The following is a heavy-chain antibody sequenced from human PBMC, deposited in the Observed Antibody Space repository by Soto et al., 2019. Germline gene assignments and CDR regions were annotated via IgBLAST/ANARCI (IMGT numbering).Heavy chain of an antibody. CDR3: ATSKRYCNGDSCFTFFDY. J-gene: IGHJ4*02. Sequence: AKVSCKVSGCTLTDLSMQWVRQAPGKGLEWIGSINSKHVTTIYAQKFQDRVTMTTDKSTSTAYMELSSLGSEDTAIYYCATSKRYCNGDSCFTFFDYGGQGTLVTVS. D-gene: IGHD2-15*01. CDR1: GCTLTDLS. CDR2: INSKHVTT. V-gene: IGHV1-24*01.